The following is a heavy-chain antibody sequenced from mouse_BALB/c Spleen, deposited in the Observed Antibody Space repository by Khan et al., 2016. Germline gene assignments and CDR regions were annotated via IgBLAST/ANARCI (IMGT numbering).Heavy chain of an antibody. CDR1: GYSITSDYA. J-gene: IGHJ4*01. CDR3: ASSSYAMDY. Sequence: EVQLVETGPGLVKPSQSLSLTCTVTGYSITSDYAWNWIRQFPGNKLEWMGYISYSGSTSYNPSLKSRISITRDTSKNQFFLQLNSVTTEDTATYYCASSSYAMDYWGQGTSVTVSS. CDR2: ISYSGST. D-gene: IGHD1-1*01. V-gene: IGHV3-2*02.